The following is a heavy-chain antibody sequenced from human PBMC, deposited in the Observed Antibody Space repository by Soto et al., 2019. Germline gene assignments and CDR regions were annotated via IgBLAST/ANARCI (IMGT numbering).Heavy chain of an antibody. CDR3: ARGKIWGSYRSSSVY. D-gene: IGHD3-16*02. J-gene: IGHJ4*01. V-gene: IGHV1-8*01. CDR1: GYTFTSYD. CDR2: MNPNSGNT. Sequence: GASVKVSCKASGYTFTSYDINWVRQATGQGLEWMGWMNPNSGNTGYAQKFQGRVTMTRNTSISTAYMELSSLRSEDTALYYCARGKIWGSYRSSSVYWGHGTLVTVSS.